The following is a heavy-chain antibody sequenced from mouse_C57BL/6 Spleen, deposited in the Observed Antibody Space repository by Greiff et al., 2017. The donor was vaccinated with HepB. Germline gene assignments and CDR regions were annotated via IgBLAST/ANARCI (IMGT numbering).Heavy chain of an antibody. CDR3: ARSGDYDGWFAF. V-gene: IGHV1-82*01. CDR2: IYPGDGDT. J-gene: IGHJ3*01. Sequence: QVQLKQSGPELVKPGASVKISCKASGYAFSSSWMNWVKQRPGKGLEWIGRIYPGDGDTNYNGKFKGKATLTADKSSSTAYMQLSSLTSEDSAVYFCARSGDYDGWFAFWGQGTLVTVSA. CDR1: GYAFSSSW. D-gene: IGHD2-4*01.